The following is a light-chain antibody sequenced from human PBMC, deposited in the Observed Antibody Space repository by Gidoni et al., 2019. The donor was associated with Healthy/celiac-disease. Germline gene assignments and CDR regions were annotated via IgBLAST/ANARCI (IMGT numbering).Light chain of an antibody. V-gene: IGKV1-39*01. Sequence: DIQMTQSPSSRSAFVGDRVTITCRASQSISSYLNWYQQKPGKAPKLLIYAASSLQSGVPSRFSGSGSGTDFTLTISSLQPEDFATYYCQQSYSTPYTFGQGTKLEIK. J-gene: IGKJ2*01. CDR2: AAS. CDR1: QSISSY. CDR3: QQSYSTPYT.